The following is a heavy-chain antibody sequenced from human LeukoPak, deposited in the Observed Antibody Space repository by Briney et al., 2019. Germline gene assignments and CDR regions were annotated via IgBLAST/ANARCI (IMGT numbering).Heavy chain of an antibody. Sequence: GSLRLSCAASGFTFSSYWMSWVRQAPGKGLEWIGEINHSGSTNYNPSLKSRVTISVDTSKNQFSLKLSSVTAADTAVYYCARDPRVGGYYGMDVWGQGTTVTVSS. D-gene: IGHD2-15*01. CDR3: ARDPRVGGYYGMDV. V-gene: IGHV4-34*01. CDR1: GFTFSSYW. CDR2: INHSGST. J-gene: IGHJ6*02.